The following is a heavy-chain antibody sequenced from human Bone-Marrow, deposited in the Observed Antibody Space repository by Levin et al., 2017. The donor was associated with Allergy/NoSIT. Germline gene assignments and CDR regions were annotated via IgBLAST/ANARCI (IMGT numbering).Heavy chain of an antibody. Sequence: SETLSLTCTVSGGSISSYYWSWIRQPPGKGLEWIGYIYYSGSTNYNPSLKSRVTISVDTSKNQFSLKLSSVTAADTAVYYCAREGDYYDSSGWSMIAFDIWGQGTMVTVSS. CDR2: IYYSGST. CDR3: AREGDYYDSSGWSMIAFDI. D-gene: IGHD3-22*01. CDR1: GGSISSYY. V-gene: IGHV4-59*01. J-gene: IGHJ3*02.